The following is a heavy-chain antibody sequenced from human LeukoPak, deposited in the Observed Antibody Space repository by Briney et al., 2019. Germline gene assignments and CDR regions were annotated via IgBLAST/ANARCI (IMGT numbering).Heavy chain of an antibody. D-gene: IGHD2-15*01. CDR2: LSSSSSYI. V-gene: IGHV3-21*01. CDR1: GFTLSSHS. J-gene: IGHJ4*02. CDR3: ARDPVYCSGGSCYNYFDC. Sequence: GGSLRLSCAASGFTLSSHSMNWVRQAPGKGLEWVGSLSSSSSYIYYANYLKGRFTNSRDNAKNSLYLQMNSLRAEDTAVYYCARDPVYCSGGSCYNYFDCWGQGTLVIVSS.